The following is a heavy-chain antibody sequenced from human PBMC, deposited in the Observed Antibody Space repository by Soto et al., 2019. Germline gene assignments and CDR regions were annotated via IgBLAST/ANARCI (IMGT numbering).Heavy chain of an antibody. Sequence: SATLSITCTVSGGSISSYYWSWIRQPPGKGLEWIGYIYYSGTTDYNPSLKSRVTISVDRSKNQYSLKLNSVTAADTAVYYCARHVDSTRAYYFDYWGQGTLVTVSS. J-gene: IGHJ4*02. CDR1: GGSISSYY. CDR3: ARHVDSTRAYYFDY. D-gene: IGHD5-18*01. V-gene: IGHV4-59*01. CDR2: IYYSGTT.